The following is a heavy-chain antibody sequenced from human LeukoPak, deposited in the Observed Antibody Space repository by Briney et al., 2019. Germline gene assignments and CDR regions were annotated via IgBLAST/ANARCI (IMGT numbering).Heavy chain of an antibody. Sequence: PGGSLRLSCAASGFTFSDYYMSWIRQAPGKGLEWVSYISSSGSTIYYADSVKGRFTISRDNAKNSLYLQMNSLRAEGTAVYYCARVPFYDYVWGSFIFDYWGQGTLVTVSS. D-gene: IGHD3-16*01. CDR2: ISSSGSTI. CDR1: GFTFSDYY. V-gene: IGHV3-11*01. J-gene: IGHJ4*02. CDR3: ARVPFYDYVWGSFIFDY.